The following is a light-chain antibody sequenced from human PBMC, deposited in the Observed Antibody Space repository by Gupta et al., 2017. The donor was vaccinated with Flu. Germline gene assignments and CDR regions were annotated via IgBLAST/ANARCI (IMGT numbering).Light chain of an antibody. CDR3: QQYKNWPKT. J-gene: IGKJ3*01. V-gene: IGKV3-15*01. CDR2: GAS. Sequence: EIVMTQSPATLSVSPGERVILSCRASQNIGNNLAWYQQKPGQAPRLLIYGASTRATGGPARFSGSGSGTEFTLTVTKLQSEDIAIYYCQQYKNWPKTFGAGTKVEFK. CDR1: QNIGNN.